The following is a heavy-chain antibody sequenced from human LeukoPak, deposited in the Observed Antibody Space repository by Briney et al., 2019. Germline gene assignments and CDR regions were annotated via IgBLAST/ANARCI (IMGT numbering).Heavy chain of an antibody. CDR3: ARDIDRGDYLFDY. CDR2: INPNSGGT. D-gene: IGHD4/OR15-4a*01. V-gene: IGHV1-2*02. J-gene: IGHJ4*02. CDR1: GYTFTGYY. Sequence: ASVKVSCKASGYTFTGYYMHWVRQAPGQGLEWMGWINPNSGGTNYAQKFQGRVTMTRDTSISTAYMELSRLRSDGTAVYYCARDIDRGDYLFDYWGQGTLVTVSS.